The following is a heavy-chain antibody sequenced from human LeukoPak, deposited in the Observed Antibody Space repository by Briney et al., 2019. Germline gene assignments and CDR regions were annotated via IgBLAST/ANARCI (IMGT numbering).Heavy chain of an antibody. D-gene: IGHD3-22*01. CDR3: ARDKYYDRYFDS. J-gene: IGHJ4*02. V-gene: IGHV3-7*01. Sequence: GGSLRLPCAASGFTFNSNWMSWVRQAPGKGLEWVANIKQDGSEKYYVDSVKGRFTISRDNARNSVSLQMNSLRAEDTAVYYCARDKYYDRYFDSWGQGTLVTVSS. CDR1: GFTFNSNW. CDR2: IKQDGSEK.